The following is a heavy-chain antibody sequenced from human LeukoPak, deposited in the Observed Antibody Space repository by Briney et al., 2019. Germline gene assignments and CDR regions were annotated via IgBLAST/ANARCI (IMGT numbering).Heavy chain of an antibody. Sequence: ASVKVSCKADGYTFTDYCIHWVRQAPGQGLEWMGWIDPNSGGTNFAQNFHDWVTMTRDTSINTAYLELSRLKSDDTAVYYCARDPGGAHFYHYYGMDVWGQGTTVTVSS. CDR3: ARDPGGAHFYHYYGMDV. CDR1: GYTFTDYC. V-gene: IGHV1-2*04. J-gene: IGHJ6*02. D-gene: IGHD2-21*01. CDR2: IDPNSGGT.